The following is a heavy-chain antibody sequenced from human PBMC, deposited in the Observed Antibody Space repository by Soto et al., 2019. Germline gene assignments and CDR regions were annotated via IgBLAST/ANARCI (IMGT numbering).Heavy chain of an antibody. V-gene: IGHV4-31*03. Sequence: QVQLQESGPGLVKPSQTLSLTCTVSGGSISSGGYYWSWIRQHPGKGLEWIGYIYYSGSTYYKPSLKSRVTISVDTSKNQSSLKLSSVNAADTAVYYCAREVHGDPKGWYYYYMDVWGKGTTVTVSS. J-gene: IGHJ6*03. CDR3: AREVHGDPKGWYYYYMDV. D-gene: IGHD4-17*01. CDR1: GGSISSGGYY. CDR2: IYYSGST.